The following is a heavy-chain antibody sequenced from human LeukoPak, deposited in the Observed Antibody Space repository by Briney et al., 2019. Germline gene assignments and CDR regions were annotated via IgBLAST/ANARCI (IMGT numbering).Heavy chain of an antibody. V-gene: IGHV4-39*07. Sequence: SETLSLTCTVSGDSIRSSSYYWGWIRQPPGKGLEWIGSIYYSGSTYYNPSLKSRVTISVDTSKNQFSLKLSSVTAADTAVYYCARVWASGELCDYWGQGTLVTVSS. CDR2: IYYSGST. CDR1: GDSIRSSSYY. D-gene: IGHD3-16*01. J-gene: IGHJ4*02. CDR3: ARVWASGELCDY.